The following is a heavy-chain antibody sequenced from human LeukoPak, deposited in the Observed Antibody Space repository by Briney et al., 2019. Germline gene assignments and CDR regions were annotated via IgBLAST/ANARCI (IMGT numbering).Heavy chain of an antibody. CDR3: ARDMTFCSGGSCYSLGFDI. CDR2: ISSSRGTI. CDR1: GFTFSAYN. Sequence: GGSLRLSCAASGFTFSAYNMNWVRQAPGKGLEWFSYISSSRGTIYYADSVKGRFTISRDNAKNSLYLQMNSLRDEDTVVYYCARDMTFCSGGSCYSLGFDIWGQGTMVTASS. J-gene: IGHJ3*02. V-gene: IGHV3-48*02. D-gene: IGHD2-15*01.